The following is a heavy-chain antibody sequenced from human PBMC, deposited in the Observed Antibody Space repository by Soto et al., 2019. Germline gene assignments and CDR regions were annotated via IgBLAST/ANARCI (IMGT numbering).Heavy chain of an antibody. Sequence: SETLSLTCAVYGGSFSGYYWSWIRQPPGKGLEWIGEINHSGSTNYNPSLKSRVTISVDTSKNQFSLKLSSVNAADTAVYYCARGIIESYYGAYYFDYWGQGTLVTVSS. V-gene: IGHV4-34*01. D-gene: IGHD1-26*01. CDR2: INHSGST. CDR1: GGSFSGYY. J-gene: IGHJ4*02. CDR3: ARGIIESYYGAYYFDY.